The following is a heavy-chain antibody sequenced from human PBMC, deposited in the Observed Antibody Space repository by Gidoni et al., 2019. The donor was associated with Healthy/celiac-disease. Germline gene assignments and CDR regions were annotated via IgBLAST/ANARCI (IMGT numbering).Heavy chain of an antibody. CDR1: GSPFTGYY. CDR3: ARDWTSSSWSNTFDY. V-gene: IGHV1-2*06. D-gene: IGHD6-13*01. J-gene: IGHJ4*02. Sequence: QLVQSGAELKTPGASVTVSCTSSGSPFTGYYMHWVRQAPGQGREWMGRINPTSGGTSYAQKFQGRVTMTRDTSISTAYMELSRLRSDDTAVYYCARDWTSSSWSNTFDYWGQGTLVTVSS. CDR2: INPTSGGT.